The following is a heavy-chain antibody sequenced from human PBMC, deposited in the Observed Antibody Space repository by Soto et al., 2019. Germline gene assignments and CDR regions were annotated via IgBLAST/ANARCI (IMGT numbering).Heavy chain of an antibody. CDR2: ISSSSSYI. J-gene: IGHJ3*02. D-gene: IGHD2-15*01. Sequence: EVQLVESGGGLVKPGGSLRLSCAASGFTFSSYSMNWVRQAPGKGLEWVSSISSSSSYIYYADSVKGRFTISRDNAKNSLYLQMNRLRAEDTAVYYCARERMAEEGNLDAFDIWGQGTMVTVSS. CDR3: ARERMAEEGNLDAFDI. CDR1: GFTFSSYS. V-gene: IGHV3-21*01.